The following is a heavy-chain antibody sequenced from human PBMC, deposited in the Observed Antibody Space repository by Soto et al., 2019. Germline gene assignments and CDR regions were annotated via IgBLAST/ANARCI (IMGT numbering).Heavy chain of an antibody. CDR3: ARNSRVGESLPLNYYAMDV. J-gene: IGHJ6*02. D-gene: IGHD3-10*01. V-gene: IGHV3-49*04. Sequence: PGGSLRLSCAASGFTFSSYGMHWVRQAPGKGLEWVSFIRSKDYGGAAHYAASVEDRFIISRDDSKSVSYLQMNSLRTEDTAVYYCARNSRVGESLPLNYYAMDVWGQGTTVTVSS. CDR1: GFTFSSYG. CDR2: IRSKDYGGAA.